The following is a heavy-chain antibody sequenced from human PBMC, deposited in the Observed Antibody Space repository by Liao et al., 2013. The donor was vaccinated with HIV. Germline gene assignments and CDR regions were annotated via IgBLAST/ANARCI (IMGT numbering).Heavy chain of an antibody. CDR1: GGSISNYY. CDR2: MDTSGST. V-gene: IGHV4-4*07. D-gene: IGHD3-3*01. CDR3: ARTGPWDKGWSGYCDY. J-gene: IGHJ4*02. Sequence: QVQLQESGPGLVKPSETLSLTCTVSGGSISNYYWSWIRQPAGKGLEYIGRMDTSGSTNYNPSLKSRVTMSVDTSKKQFSLRLISVTAADTAMYYCARTGPWDKGWSGYCDYWGQGTLVTVSS.